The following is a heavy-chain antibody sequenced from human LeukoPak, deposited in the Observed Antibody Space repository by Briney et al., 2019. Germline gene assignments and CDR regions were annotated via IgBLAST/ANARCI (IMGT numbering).Heavy chain of an antibody. V-gene: IGHV4-39*07. CDR3: ARGIQRTYYDILTGYSEAFDI. D-gene: IGHD3-9*01. CDR1: GGSISSSSYY. CDR2: IYYSGST. Sequence: SETLSLTCTVSGGSISSSSYYWGWIRQPPGQGLEWIGRIYYSGSTYYNPSLKSRVTISVDTSKNQFSLKLSSVTAADTAVYYCARGIQRTYYDILTGYSEAFDIWGQGTMVTVSS. J-gene: IGHJ3*02.